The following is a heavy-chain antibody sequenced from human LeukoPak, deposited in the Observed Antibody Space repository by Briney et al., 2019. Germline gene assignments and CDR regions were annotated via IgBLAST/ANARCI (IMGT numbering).Heavy chain of an antibody. Sequence: GASVKVSCKASGYTFTSYYMHWVRQAPGQGLEWMGIINPSGGSTSYAQKFQGRVTITADKSTSTAYMELSSLRSEDTAVYYCARGRDSSSWTYYYYYMDVWGKGTTVTVSS. CDR2: INPSGGST. V-gene: IGHV1-46*01. CDR1: GYTFTSYY. D-gene: IGHD6-13*01. CDR3: ARGRDSSSWTYYYYYMDV. J-gene: IGHJ6*03.